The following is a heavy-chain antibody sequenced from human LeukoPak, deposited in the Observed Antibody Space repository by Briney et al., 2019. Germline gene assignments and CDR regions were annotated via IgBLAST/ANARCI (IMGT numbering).Heavy chain of an antibody. D-gene: IGHD4-17*01. Sequence: GGSLGLSCAASGFTFSSYSMNWVRQAPGKGLVWVSRINSDGRTTDYADSVKGRFTISRDNAKNTLYLQMNSLRAEDTAVYYCVRETTVITLYGMDVWGQGTTVTVSS. CDR1: GFTFSSYS. V-gene: IGHV3-74*01. CDR2: INSDGRTT. J-gene: IGHJ6*02. CDR3: VRETTVITLYGMDV.